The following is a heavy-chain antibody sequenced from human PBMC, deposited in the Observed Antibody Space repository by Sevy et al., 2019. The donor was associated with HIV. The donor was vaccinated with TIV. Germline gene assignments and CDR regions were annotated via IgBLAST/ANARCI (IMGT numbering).Heavy chain of an antibody. CDR1: GFTFSSYW. V-gene: IGHV3-7*01. D-gene: IGHD2-15*01. CDR2: IKQGGSEK. CDR3: ARGVVVVVAARLYYYGMDV. Sequence: GGSLRLSCAASGFTFSSYWMSWVRQAPGKGLEWVANIKQGGSEKYYVDSVKGRFTISGENAKNSLYLQMNSLRAEDTAVYYCARGVVVVVAARLYYYGMDVWGQGTTVTVSS. J-gene: IGHJ6*02.